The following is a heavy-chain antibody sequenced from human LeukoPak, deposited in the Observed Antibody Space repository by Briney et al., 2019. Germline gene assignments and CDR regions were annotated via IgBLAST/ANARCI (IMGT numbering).Heavy chain of an antibody. J-gene: IGHJ6*02. Sequence: ASVTVSCKSSGYTFTSYGINWVRQAPGQGLEGRGWISGYNGQGEHAERFQGRVTLTTDTSSSTAYMQLRSLRPDDTAVYYCARGRYFDLFSRSFYFSGLDVWGQGATVTVSS. CDR3: ARGRYFDLFSRSFYFSGLDV. CDR1: GYTFTSYG. V-gene: IGHV1-18*01. D-gene: IGHD3-9*01. CDR2: ISGYNGQG.